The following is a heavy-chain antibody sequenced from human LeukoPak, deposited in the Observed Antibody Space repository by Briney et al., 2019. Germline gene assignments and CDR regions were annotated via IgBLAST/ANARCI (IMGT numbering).Heavy chain of an antibody. CDR3: ATRPADSTWHGVLDY. Sequence: SETLSLTCTVSGVSMNNHYWSWIRQPPGRGLEWIGYIYDSETTNYNPSLKSRVTMSLDTSKNQFSLKLSSVTAADTALYYCATRPADSTWHGVLDYWSRGTLVTVSS. J-gene: IGHJ4*02. V-gene: IGHV4-59*11. CDR1: GVSMNNHY. CDR2: IYDSETT. D-gene: IGHD6-13*01.